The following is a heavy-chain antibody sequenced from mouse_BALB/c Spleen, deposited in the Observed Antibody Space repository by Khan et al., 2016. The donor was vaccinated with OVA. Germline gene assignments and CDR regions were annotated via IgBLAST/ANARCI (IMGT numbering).Heavy chain of an antibody. Sequence: VQLKESGPGLVKPSQSLSLTCTVTGYSITSDYAWNWIRQFPGNKLEWMGYISTSGSTNYNPAPKSRISITRDTSKKQFFLQLNSVTTKDTATYYCARDGSRYNYAMDYWGQGTSVTVSS. D-gene: IGHD2-3*01. CDR2: ISTSGST. CDR3: ARDGSRYNYAMDY. CDR1: GYSITSDYA. J-gene: IGHJ4*01. V-gene: IGHV3-2*02.